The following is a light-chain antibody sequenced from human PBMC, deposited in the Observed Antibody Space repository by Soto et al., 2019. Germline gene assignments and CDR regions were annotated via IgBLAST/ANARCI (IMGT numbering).Light chain of an antibody. CDR2: TAS. V-gene: IGKV1-39*01. CDR3: QQSYSNVRT. Sequence: DIQMTQSPSSLSASVGDRVTIACRSSHTINIYLNWYQQKPGQAPKLLIHTASTVHSEVPSRFSGSGSGTDFTLTINNLQPEDFATYYCQQSYSNVRTFGQGTKV. J-gene: IGKJ1*01. CDR1: HTINIY.